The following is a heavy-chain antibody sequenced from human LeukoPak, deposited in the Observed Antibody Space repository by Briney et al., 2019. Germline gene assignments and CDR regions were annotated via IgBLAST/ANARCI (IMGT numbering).Heavy chain of an antibody. D-gene: IGHD3-10*01. J-gene: IGHJ5*02. CDR2: IYYSGST. Sequence: SETLSLTCTVSGGSISSGDYYWSWIRQPPGKGLEWIGYIYYSGSTYYNPSLKSRVTISVDTSKNQFSLKLSSVTAADTVVYYCARGRMVRGVIGWFDPWGQGTLVTVSS. CDR1: GGSISSGDYY. V-gene: IGHV4-30-4*01. CDR3: ARGRMVRGVIGWFDP.